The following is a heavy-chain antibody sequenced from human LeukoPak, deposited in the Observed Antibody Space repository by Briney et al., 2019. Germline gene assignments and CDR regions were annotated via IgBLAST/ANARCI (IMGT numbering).Heavy chain of an antibody. CDR2: IIPILGIA. D-gene: IGHD3-3*01. Sequence: SVKVSCKASGGTFSSYAISWVRQAPGQGLEWMGRIIPILGIANYAQKFQGRVTITADKSTSTAYMELSSLRSEDTAVYYCASHYYDFWSVNYYYGMDVWGQGTTVTVSS. V-gene: IGHV1-69*04. CDR3: ASHYYDFWSVNYYYGMDV. CDR1: GGTFSSYA. J-gene: IGHJ6*02.